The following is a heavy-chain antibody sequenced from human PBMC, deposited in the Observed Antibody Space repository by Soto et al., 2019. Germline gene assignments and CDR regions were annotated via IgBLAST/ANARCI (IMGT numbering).Heavy chain of an antibody. CDR2: IGGSGGT. V-gene: IGHV3-23*01. CDR3: AKGQGWSYYYDS. Sequence: EVQLLEAGGGLVQPGGSLRLSCAASGFTFSSYAMSWVRLAPGKGLEWFSSIGGSGGTYYADSVKGRFTISRDNSKNMLYLHMNSLRAEDTAMYYCAKGQGWSYYYDSWGQGTLVTGSS. J-gene: IGHJ4*02. CDR1: GFTFSSYA. D-gene: IGHD2-15*01.